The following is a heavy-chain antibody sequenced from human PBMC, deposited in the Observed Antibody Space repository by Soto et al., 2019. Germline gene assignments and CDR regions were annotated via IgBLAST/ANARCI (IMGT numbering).Heavy chain of an antibody. CDR1: GYKVTTYW. V-gene: IGHV5-51*01. D-gene: IGHD4-17*01. CDR2: IYPDDSDS. Sequence: PGESLKISCKGSGYKVTTYWMGCVRQMLGKGLEWMAIIYPDDSDSRYSPSFQGQVTISADKPISTAYLQWSSLKASDTAIYYCVATYGDYLDYWGQGTLVTVSS. J-gene: IGHJ4*02. CDR3: VATYGDYLDY.